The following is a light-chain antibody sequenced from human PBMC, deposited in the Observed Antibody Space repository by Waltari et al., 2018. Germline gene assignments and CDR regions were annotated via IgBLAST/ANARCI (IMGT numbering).Light chain of an antibody. V-gene: IGKV3-15*01. CDR3: QQYNNWLGLT. J-gene: IGKJ4*01. Sequence: EIVMTQSLATLSVSPGERATLSCTASQRVSSNLACYQQKPGQAPRLLIYGASTRATGIPARFSGSGSGTEFTLTISSLQSEDFAVYYCQQYNNWLGLTFGGGTKVEIK. CDR2: GAS. CDR1: QRVSSN.